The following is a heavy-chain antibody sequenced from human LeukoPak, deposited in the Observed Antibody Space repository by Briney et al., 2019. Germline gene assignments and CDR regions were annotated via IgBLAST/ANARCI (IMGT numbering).Heavy chain of an antibody. J-gene: IGHJ4*02. CDR3: ARSPSGYRFDS. D-gene: IGHD3-22*01. Sequence: SETLSLTCAVSGGYVNRGTFFWTWIRKPPEKGLEWIGYISNSGSTNYHPSLKSRVTISSDTSKTQFTLKLTSVTAADTAVYYCARSPSGYRFDSWGRGTLVTVSS. CDR2: ISNSGST. V-gene: IGHV4-61*01. CDR1: GGYVNRGTFF.